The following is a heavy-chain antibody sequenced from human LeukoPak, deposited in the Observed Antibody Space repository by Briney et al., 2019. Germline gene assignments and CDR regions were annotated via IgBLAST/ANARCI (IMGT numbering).Heavy chain of an antibody. CDR3: ASSDIVVVPAATYFDY. CDR2: IYYSGST. V-gene: IGHV4-59*08. J-gene: IGHJ4*02. D-gene: IGHD2-2*01. Sequence: PSETLSLTCTVSGGSISSYYWSWIRQPPGKGLEWIGYIYYSGSTNYNPSLKSRVTISVDTSKNQFSLKLSSVIAADTAVYYCASSDIVVVPAATYFDYWGQGTLVTVSS. CDR1: GGSISSYY.